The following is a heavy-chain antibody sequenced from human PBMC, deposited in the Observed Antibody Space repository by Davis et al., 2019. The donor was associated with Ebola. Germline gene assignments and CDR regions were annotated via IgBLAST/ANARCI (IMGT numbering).Heavy chain of an antibody. CDR2: ISAYNGNT. Sequence: ASVKVSCKASGGTFSSYAISWVRQAPGQGLEWMGWISAYNGNTNYAQKLQGRVTMTTDTSTSTAYMELSRLRSDDTAVYYCAREGCSGGSCYGWFDPWGQGTLVTVSS. J-gene: IGHJ5*02. V-gene: IGHV1-18*01. CDR1: GGTFSSYA. CDR3: AREGCSGGSCYGWFDP. D-gene: IGHD2-15*01.